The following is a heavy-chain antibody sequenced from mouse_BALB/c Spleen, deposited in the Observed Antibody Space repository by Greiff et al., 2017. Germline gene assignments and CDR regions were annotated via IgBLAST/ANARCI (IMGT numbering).Heavy chain of an antibody. D-gene: IGHD1-2*01. J-gene: IGHJ2*01. CDR1: GYTFTDYW. Sequence: QVQLQQSGAELVRPGTSVKISCKAFGYTFTDYWLGWVKQRPGHGLEWIGDIYPGGGYTNYNEKFKGKATLTADTSSSTAYMQLSSLTSEDSAVYFCARTGTTATYFDYWGQGTTLTVSS. CDR2: IYPGGGYT. V-gene: IGHV1-63*02. CDR3: ARTGTTATYFDY.